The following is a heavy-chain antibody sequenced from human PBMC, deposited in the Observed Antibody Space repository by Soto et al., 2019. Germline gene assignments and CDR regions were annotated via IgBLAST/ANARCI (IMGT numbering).Heavy chain of an antibody. J-gene: IGHJ2*01. Sequence: SGPTLVNPTQTLTLTCTFSGFSLSTSGMCVSWIRQPPGKALEWLARIDWDDDKYYSTSLKTRLTISKDTSKNQVVLTMTNMDPVDTATYYCARHFYYYDSSGYYKDKGYYWYFDLWGSGTLVTVSS. CDR2: IDWDDDK. CDR3: ARHFYYYDSSGYYKDKGYYWYFDL. D-gene: IGHD3-22*01. CDR1: GFSLSTSGMC. V-gene: IGHV2-70*11.